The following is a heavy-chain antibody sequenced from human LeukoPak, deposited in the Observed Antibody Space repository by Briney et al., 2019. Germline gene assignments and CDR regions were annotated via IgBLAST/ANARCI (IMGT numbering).Heavy chain of an antibody. V-gene: IGHV3-7*04. Sequence: GGSLRLSCAASGFSFSNAGMSWVRQAPGKGLEWVANIKQDGSDKNYVDSVKGRFTISRDNVEKSLHLQMNSLRAEDTAVYYCARGGSYPDYWGQGTLVTVSS. CDR1: GFSFSNAG. CDR3: ARGGSYPDY. D-gene: IGHD3-16*02. J-gene: IGHJ4*02. CDR2: IKQDGSDK.